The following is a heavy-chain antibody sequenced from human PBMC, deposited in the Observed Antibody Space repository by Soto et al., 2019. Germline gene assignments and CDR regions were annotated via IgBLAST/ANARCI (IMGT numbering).Heavy chain of an antibody. J-gene: IGHJ4*02. CDR1: RFTVSSYA. Sequence: GGSLRICCAASRFTVSSYAMSWVRQAPGKGLVWVSRISGDGSSVYYEDSVRSRFIISRDNTRNTLYLHMDSLRAEDKGVYYCATGASRNFFDYWGLGTLVTVS. V-gene: IGHV3-23*01. D-gene: IGHD3-3*01. CDR2: ISGDGSSV. CDR3: ATGASRNFFDY.